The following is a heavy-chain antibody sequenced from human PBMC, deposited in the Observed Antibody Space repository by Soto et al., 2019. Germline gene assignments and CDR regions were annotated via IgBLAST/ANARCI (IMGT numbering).Heavy chain of an antibody. CDR3: AKGSSPHCTNGVCPYFDY. D-gene: IGHD2-8*01. CDR2: INGSGGNT. V-gene: IGHV3-23*01. Sequence: PGGPLRIARATSGFTFTRYAMCWVRQAPGEGLECVSPINGSGGNTSYADPVSGLFTIPKDHSKNTLYLQMNRLRAEDTAVYYGAKGSSPHCTNGVCPYFDYWGQGTLVTVSS. CDR1: GFTFTRYA. J-gene: IGHJ4*02.